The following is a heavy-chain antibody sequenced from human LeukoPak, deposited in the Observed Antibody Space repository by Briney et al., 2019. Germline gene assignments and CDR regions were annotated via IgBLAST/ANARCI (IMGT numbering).Heavy chain of an antibody. J-gene: IGHJ3*02. CDR1: GGTFSSYA. V-gene: IGHV1-69*13. CDR3: ATYRGPRQLVPSDAFDI. CDR2: IIPIFGTA. Sequence: ASVKVSCKASGGTFSSYAISWVRQAPGQGLEWMGGIIPIFGTADYAQKFQGRVTITADESTSTAYMELSSLRSEDTAVYYCATYRGPRQLVPSDAFDIWGQGTMVTVSS. D-gene: IGHD6-13*01.